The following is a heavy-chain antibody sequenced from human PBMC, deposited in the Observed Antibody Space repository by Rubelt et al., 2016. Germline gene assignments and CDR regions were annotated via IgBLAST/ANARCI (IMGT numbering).Heavy chain of an antibody. D-gene: IGHD6-13*01. CDR3: ARLAAAGTTWFDP. CDR2: IYYSGST. V-gene: IGHV4-59*01. CDR1: GGSISSYY. Sequence: QVQLQESGPGLVKPSETLSLTCTVSGGSISSYYWSWIRQPPGKGLEWIGYIYYSGSTNYNPSLKVRVTISVDTSKNQFSLKLSSVTAADTAVYCCARLAAAGTTWFDPWGQGTLVTVSS. J-gene: IGHJ5*02.